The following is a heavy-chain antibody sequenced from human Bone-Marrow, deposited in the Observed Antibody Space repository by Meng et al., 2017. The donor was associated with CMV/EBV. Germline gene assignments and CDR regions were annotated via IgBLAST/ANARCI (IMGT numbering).Heavy chain of an antibody. V-gene: IGHV1-18*01. CDR1: GYTFTSYG. CDR2: ISAYNGNT. D-gene: IGHD4-17*01. J-gene: IGHJ4*02. CDR3: ARDRPVPTVTTTPYFDY. Sequence: ASVKVSCKASGYTFTSYGISWVRQAPGQGLEWMGWISAYNGNTNYAQKLQGRVTMTTDTSTSTAYMELRSLRSDDTAVYYCARDRPVPTVTTTPYFDYWGQGTLVTVSS.